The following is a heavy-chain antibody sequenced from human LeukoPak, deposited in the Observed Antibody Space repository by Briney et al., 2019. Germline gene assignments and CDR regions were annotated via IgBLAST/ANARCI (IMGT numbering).Heavy chain of an antibody. CDR3: ARVLGCTNGVCHDAFDI. V-gene: IGHV3-23*01. D-gene: IGHD2-8*01. Sequence: GGSLRLSCTTSGFTFSNYAMSWVRQAPGKGLEWVSTMSGSTGSTYYAESVKGRFTISRDNSNNTLYLQMNSLRAEDTAVYFCARVLGCTNGVCHDAFDIWGQGTVVTVSS. CDR1: GFTFSNYA. CDR2: MSGSTGST. J-gene: IGHJ3*02.